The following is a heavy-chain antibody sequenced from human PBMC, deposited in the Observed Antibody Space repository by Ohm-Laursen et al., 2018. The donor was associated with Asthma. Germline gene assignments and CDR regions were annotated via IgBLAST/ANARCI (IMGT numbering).Heavy chain of an antibody. CDR3: ARGWYSSSSASDY. D-gene: IGHD6-6*01. V-gene: IGHV3-9*01. J-gene: IGHJ4*02. CDR1: GFTFDDYA. Sequence: SLRLSCAASGFTFDDYAMHWVRQAPGKGLEWVSGISWNSGSIGYVDSVKGRFTISRDNAKNSLYLQMNSLRAEDTAVYYCARGWYSSSSASDYWGQGTLVTVSS. CDR2: ISWNSGSI.